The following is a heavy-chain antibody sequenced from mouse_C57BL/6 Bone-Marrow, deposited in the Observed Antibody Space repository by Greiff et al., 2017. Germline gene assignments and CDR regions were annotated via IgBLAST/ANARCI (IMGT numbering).Heavy chain of an antibody. CDR1: GFTFSSYA. CDR2: ISDGGSYT. D-gene: IGHD2-3*01. Sequence: DVMLVESGGGLVKPGGSLKLSCAASGFTFSSYAMSWVRQTPEKRLEWVATISDGGSYTYYPDNVKGRFTISRDNAKNNLYLQRSHLKSEDTAMYYCARGGYDYVDYWGQGTTLTVSS. V-gene: IGHV5-4*03. CDR3: ARGGYDYVDY. J-gene: IGHJ2*01.